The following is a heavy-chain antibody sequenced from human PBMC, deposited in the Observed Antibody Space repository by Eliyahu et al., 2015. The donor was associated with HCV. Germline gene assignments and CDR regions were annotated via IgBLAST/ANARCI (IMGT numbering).Heavy chain of an antibody. CDR3: GPSGSYYGYFQH. V-gene: IGHV3-21*01. Sequence: EVQLVESGGGLVKPGGSLRLSCAASGFTFSSYSMNWVRQAPGKGLEGVSSISSSSSYIYYADSVKGRFTISRDNAKNSLYLQMNSLRAEDTAVYYCGPSGSYYGYFQHWGQGTLVTVSS. CDR1: GFTFSSYS. J-gene: IGHJ1*01. D-gene: IGHD3-10*01. CDR2: ISSSSSYI.